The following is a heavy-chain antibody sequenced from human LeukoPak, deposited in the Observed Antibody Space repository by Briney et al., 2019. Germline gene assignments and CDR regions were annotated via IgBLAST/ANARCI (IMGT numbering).Heavy chain of an antibody. Sequence: SETLSLTCTASGDSISNYYWNWIRQTPGKGLEWIVYMYYSGSINYNPSLRSRVTVSVDTSKNQFSLKLNSVTAADTAVYYCARWAGRDFDSSGYLRDWGQGVLVTVSS. CDR1: GDSISNYY. CDR3: ARWAGRDFDSSGYLRD. CDR2: MYYSGSI. J-gene: IGHJ4*02. V-gene: IGHV4-59*01. D-gene: IGHD3-22*01.